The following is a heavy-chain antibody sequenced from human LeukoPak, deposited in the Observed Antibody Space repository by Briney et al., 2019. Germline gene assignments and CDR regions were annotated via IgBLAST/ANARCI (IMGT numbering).Heavy chain of an antibody. J-gene: IGHJ3*02. CDR1: GGSVSSSNW. CDR3: ARASPTSPYAFDI. V-gene: IGHV4-4*02. CDR2: IYHSGST. Sequence: PSETLSLTCTVSGGSVSSSNWWSWVRQPPEKGLEWIGEIYHSGSTNYNPSLKSRVTISVDESKNQFSLKLSSVTAADTAVYYCARASPTSPYAFDIWGPGTMVTVSS.